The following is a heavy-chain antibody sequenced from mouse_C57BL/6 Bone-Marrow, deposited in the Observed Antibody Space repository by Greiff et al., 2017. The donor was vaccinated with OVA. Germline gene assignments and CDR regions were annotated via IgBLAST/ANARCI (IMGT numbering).Heavy chain of an antibody. D-gene: IGHD2-3*01. Sequence: VQLQQSGAELVRPGASVKLSCKASGYTFTDYYINWVKQRPGQGLEWIARIYPGSGNTYYNEKFKGKATLTAEKSSSTAYMQLSSLTSEDSAVYFCANDGYYAMDYWGQGTSVTVSS. CDR2: IYPGSGNT. J-gene: IGHJ4*01. CDR1: GYTFTDYY. V-gene: IGHV1-76*01. CDR3: ANDGYYAMDY.